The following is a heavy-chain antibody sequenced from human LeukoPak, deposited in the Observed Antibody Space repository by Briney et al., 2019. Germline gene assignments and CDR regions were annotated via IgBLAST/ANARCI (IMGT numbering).Heavy chain of an antibody. J-gene: IGHJ6*03. Sequence: PGGSLRLSCAASGFTFSSYGMHWVRQAPGKGLEWVAVISYDGSNKYYADSVKGRFTISRDNAKNSLYLQMNSLRAEDTAVYYCARDREGATPLYYYYYMDVWGKGTTVTISS. CDR1: GFTFSSYG. CDR3: ARDREGATPLYYYYYMDV. CDR2: ISYDGSNK. D-gene: IGHD1-26*01. V-gene: IGHV3-30*03.